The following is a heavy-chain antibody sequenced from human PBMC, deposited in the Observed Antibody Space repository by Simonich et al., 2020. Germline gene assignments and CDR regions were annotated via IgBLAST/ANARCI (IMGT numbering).Heavy chain of an antibody. V-gene: IGHV4-34*01. CDR2: INHSGST. CDR1: GGSFSGYY. D-gene: IGHD6-13*01. CDR3: ARGLRVAAAGTAFQH. J-gene: IGHJ1*01. Sequence: QVQLQQWGAGLLKPSETLSLTCAVYGGSFSGYYWGWIRQPPGKGLDWFGEINHSGSTNYNPSLKSRVTISVDTSKNQFSLKLSSVTAADTAVYYRARGLRVAAAGTAFQHWGQGTLVTVSS.